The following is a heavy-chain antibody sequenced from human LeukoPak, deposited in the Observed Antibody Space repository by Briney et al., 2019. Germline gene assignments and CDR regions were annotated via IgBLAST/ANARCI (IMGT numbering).Heavy chain of an antibody. CDR3: ARDSSTGWGMGQYYYYYYGMDV. CDR2: IYYSGST. Sequence: PSETLSLTCTVSGGSISSYYWNWIRQPPGKGLEWIGYIYYSGSTNYNPSLKSRVTISVDTSKNQFSLKLSSVTAADTAVYYCARDSSTGWGMGQYYYYYYGMDVWGQGTTVTVSS. CDR1: GGSISSYY. V-gene: IGHV4-59*01. D-gene: IGHD3-10*01. J-gene: IGHJ6*02.